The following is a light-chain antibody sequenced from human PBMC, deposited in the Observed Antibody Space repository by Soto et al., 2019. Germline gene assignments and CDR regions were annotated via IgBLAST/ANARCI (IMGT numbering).Light chain of an antibody. V-gene: IGKV1-5*01. CDR3: QQYNSYS. CDR2: HAS. Sequence: DIQMTQSPSPLPASVGDRVTITCRASQSISNWLAWYQQKPGPAPKVLIYHASNLQSGVPSRFSGSGSGTEFTLTISSLQPDDFATYYCQQYNSYSFGQGTKVEIK. CDR1: QSISNW. J-gene: IGKJ1*01.